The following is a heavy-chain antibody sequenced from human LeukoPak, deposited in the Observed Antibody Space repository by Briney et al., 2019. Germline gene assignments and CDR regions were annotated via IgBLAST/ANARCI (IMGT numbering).Heavy chain of an antibody. Sequence: SVKVSCKASGGTFSSYAISWVRQAPGQGLEWMGGIIPIFGTANYAQKFQGRVTITADESMSTAYMELSSLRSEDTAVYYCARDSRGYCSSTSCVGWFDPWGQGTLVTVSS. CDR2: IIPIFGTA. J-gene: IGHJ5*02. CDR1: GGTFSSYA. CDR3: ARDSRGYCSSTSCVGWFDP. D-gene: IGHD2-2*01. V-gene: IGHV1-69*13.